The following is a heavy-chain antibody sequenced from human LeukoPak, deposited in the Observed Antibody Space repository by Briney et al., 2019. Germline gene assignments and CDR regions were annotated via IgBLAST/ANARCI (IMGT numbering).Heavy chain of an antibody. CDR3: ARVGLGYCSSTSCYVFDY. CDR2: ISSNGGST. CDR1: GFTFSSYA. Sequence: GGSLRLSCAASGFTFSSYAMHWVRQAPGKGLEYVSAISSNGGSTYYANSVKGRFTISRDNSKNTLYLQMGSLRAEGMAVYYCARVGLGYCSSTSCYVFDYWGQGTLVTVSS. J-gene: IGHJ4*02. V-gene: IGHV3-64*01. D-gene: IGHD2-2*01.